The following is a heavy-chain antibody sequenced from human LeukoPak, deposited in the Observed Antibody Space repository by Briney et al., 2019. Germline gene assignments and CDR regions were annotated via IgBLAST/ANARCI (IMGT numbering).Heavy chain of an antibody. CDR1: GGTIRSFY. CDR3: ARRPITIFGAHFDY. D-gene: IGHD3-3*01. CDR2: IYSHGNA. J-gene: IGHJ4*02. V-gene: IGHV4-4*07. Sequence: SETLSLTCTVSGGTIRSFYWSWIRQSAGKGLEGVGRIYSHGNANYNTSLNSRVTMSLDTSKNQFSLKLSSVTAADTAVYYCARRPITIFGAHFDYWGQGTLVTVSS.